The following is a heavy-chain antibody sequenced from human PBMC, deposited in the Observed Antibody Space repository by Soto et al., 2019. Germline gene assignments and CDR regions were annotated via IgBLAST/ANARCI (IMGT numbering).Heavy chain of an antibody. CDR1: GYSFTSNW. CDR3: ARLQGYYDTSGYSVDDY. D-gene: IGHD3-22*01. J-gene: IGHJ4*02. V-gene: IGHV5-51*01. Sequence: PGESLKISCKGSGYSFTSNWIGWVRQTPGKGLEWMGIIYPRDSDTRYSPSFQGQVTMSVDRSITTAYLQWTSLKASDTAMYYCARLQGYYDTSGYSVDDYWGQGTLVTVSS. CDR2: IYPRDSDT.